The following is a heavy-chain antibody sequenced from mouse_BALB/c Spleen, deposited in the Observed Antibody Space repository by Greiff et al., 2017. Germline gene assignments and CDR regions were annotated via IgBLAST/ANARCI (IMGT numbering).Heavy chain of an antibody. CDR2: IDPETGGT. J-gene: IGHJ3*01. V-gene: IGHV1-15*01. Sequence: QVHVKQSGAELVRPGASVTLSCKASGYTFTDYEMHWVKQTPVHGLEWIGAIDPETGGTAYNQKFKGKATLTADKSSSTAYMELRSLTSEDSAVYYCTTNWFAYWGQGTLVTVSA. CDR1: GYTFTDYE. CDR3: TTNWFAY.